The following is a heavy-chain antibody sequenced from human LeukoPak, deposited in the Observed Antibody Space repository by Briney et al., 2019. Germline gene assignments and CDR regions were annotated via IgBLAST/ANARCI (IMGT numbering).Heavy chain of an antibody. CDR1: GDSVSSNSAA. Sequence: SRTLSLTCAISGDSVSSNSAAWNWIRQSPSRGLEWLGRTYYRSKWYNDYAVSVKSRITINPDTSKNQFSLQLNSVTPEDTAVYYCARDPYSGHYGDYYYYYMDVWGKGTTVTISS. V-gene: IGHV6-1*01. J-gene: IGHJ6*03. D-gene: IGHD1-26*01. CDR3: ARDPYSGHYGDYYYYYMDV. CDR2: TYYRSKWYN.